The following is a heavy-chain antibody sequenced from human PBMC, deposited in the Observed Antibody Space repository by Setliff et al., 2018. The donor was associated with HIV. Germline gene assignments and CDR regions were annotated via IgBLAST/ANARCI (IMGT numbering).Heavy chain of an antibody. CDR3: AKSGTGIIYFDY. CDR2: IWYDGTNK. J-gene: IGHJ4*02. CDR1: GFTFNNYG. V-gene: IGHV3-33*06. Sequence: GGSLRLSCEASGFTFNNYGMHWVRQAPGEGLEWVAVIWYDGTNKYYADSVKGRFTISRDNSKNTLYLQMNSLRAEDTAVYYCAKSGTGIIYFDYWGQGTLVTVSS. D-gene: IGHD1-1*01.